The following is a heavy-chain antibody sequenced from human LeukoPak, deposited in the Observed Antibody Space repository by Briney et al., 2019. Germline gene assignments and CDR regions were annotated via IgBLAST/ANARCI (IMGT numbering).Heavy chain of an antibody. V-gene: IGHV4-34*01. CDR1: GGSFSGYY. J-gene: IGHJ4*02. CDR2: INHSGST. D-gene: IGHD3-10*01. Sequence: SETLSLTCAVYGGSFSGYYWSWIRQPPGKGLEWIGEINHSGSTNYNPSLKSRVTISVDTSKNQFSLKLSSVTAADTAVYYCARGIRITMVRGVIYDYWGRGTLVTVSS. CDR3: ARGIRITMVRGVIYDY.